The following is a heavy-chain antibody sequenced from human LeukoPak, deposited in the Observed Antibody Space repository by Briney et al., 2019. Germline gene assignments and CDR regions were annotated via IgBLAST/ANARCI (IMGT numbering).Heavy chain of an antibody. V-gene: IGHV3-23*01. D-gene: IGHD6-19*01. CDR3: AKAGNIGWSSSGGDY. CDR2: ISGSGGST. Sequence: PGGSLRLSCAASGFTFSNFAMSWVRQAPGKGLEWVSTISGSGGSTFCADSVKGRFTISRDNSKNTLFLQMNSLRAEDTAIYYCAKAGNIGWSSSGGDYWGQGSLVTVSS. CDR1: GFTFSNFA. J-gene: IGHJ4*02.